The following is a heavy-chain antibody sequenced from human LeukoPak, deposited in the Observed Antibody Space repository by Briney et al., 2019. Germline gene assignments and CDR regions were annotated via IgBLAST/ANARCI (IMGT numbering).Heavy chain of an antibody. D-gene: IGHD3-22*01. Sequence: PGGSLRLSCAASGFTVSSNYMSWVRQAPGKGLEWVSVIYSGGSTYYADSVKGRFTISRDNSKNTLYLQMNSLRAEDTAVYYCARNPRITMIVAAGLKTGHDAFDIWGQGTMVTVSS. CDR3: ARNPRITMIVAAGLKTGHDAFDI. J-gene: IGHJ3*02. CDR2: IYSGGST. V-gene: IGHV3-53*01. CDR1: GFTVSSNY.